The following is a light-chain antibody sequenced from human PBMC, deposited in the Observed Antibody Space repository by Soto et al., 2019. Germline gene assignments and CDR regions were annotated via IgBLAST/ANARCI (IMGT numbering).Light chain of an antibody. J-gene: IGKJ3*01. CDR1: QSVVSY. CDR2: DAS. Sequence: EIVLTQSPATLSLSPGERATLSCRASQSVVSYLAWYQQKPGQAPRLLIYDASNRATGVPARFSGSGSGTDFTLTISSLEPEDFGVYYCQKRSDWRFTFGPGTKVDIK. CDR3: QKRSDWRFT. V-gene: IGKV3-11*01.